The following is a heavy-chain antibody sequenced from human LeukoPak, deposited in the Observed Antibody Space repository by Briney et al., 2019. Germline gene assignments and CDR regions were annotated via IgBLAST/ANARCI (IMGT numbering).Heavy chain of an antibody. J-gene: IGHJ4*02. D-gene: IGHD4-17*01. CDR3: ARLPRNYGDYVAY. Sequence: ASVKVSCKASGYTFTSNAINWVRQAPGQGLEWMGWINPNSGGTNYAQKFQGWVTVTRDTSISTAYMELSRLRSDDTAIYYCARLPRNYGDYVAYWGQGTLVTVSS. CDR1: GYTFTSNA. V-gene: IGHV1-2*04. CDR2: INPNSGGT.